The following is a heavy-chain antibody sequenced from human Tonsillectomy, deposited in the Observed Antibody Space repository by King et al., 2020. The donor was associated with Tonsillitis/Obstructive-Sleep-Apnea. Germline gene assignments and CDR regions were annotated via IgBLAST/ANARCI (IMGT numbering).Heavy chain of an antibody. CDR2: INHIGST. CDR3: ARWGYGDYYYFDY. Sequence: VQLQQWGAGLLKPSETLSLTCAVYGGSFSGYYWSWIRQPPGKGLEWIGEINHIGSTNYNPSLKSRVTISVDTSKNQFSLKLNSVTAADTAVYYCARWGYGDYYYFDYWGQGTLVTVSS. D-gene: IGHD4-17*01. CDR1: GGSFSGYY. V-gene: IGHV4-34*01. J-gene: IGHJ4*02.